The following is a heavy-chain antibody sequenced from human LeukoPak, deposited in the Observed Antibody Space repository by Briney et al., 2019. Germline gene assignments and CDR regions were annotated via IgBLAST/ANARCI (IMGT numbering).Heavy chain of an antibody. J-gene: IGHJ4*02. D-gene: IGHD6-19*01. V-gene: IGHV4-39*01. CDR1: GVSTTNGIYY. CDR3: ARHAEYNSGWHFYLDH. CDR2: VHNVGST. Sequence: SETLSLTCTVSGVSTTNGIYYWAWIRQPPGKGLEWIGSVHNVGSTYYNLSLRSRVTMSIVTSKNQFSLRLNSVTAADTAVYYCARHAEYNSGWHFYLDHWGQGILVTVSS.